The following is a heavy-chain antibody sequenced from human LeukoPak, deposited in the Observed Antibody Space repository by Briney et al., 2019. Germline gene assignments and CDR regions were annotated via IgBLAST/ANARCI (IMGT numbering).Heavy chain of an antibody. CDR1: GFTFSSYG. Sequence: PGGSLRLSCAASGFTFSSYGMSWVRRAPGKGPEWVSGISGSGGNTYYADSVKGRFTISRDNSQNTLYLQMNTLRAEDTAVYYCAKVVSGYHSDYWGQGTLVTVSS. V-gene: IGHV3-23*01. D-gene: IGHD5-12*01. J-gene: IGHJ4*02. CDR2: ISGSGGNT. CDR3: AKVVSGYHSDY.